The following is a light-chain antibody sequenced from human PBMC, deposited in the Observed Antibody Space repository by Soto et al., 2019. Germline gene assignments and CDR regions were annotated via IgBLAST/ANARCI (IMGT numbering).Light chain of an antibody. J-gene: IGLJ2*01. CDR1: SNDVGGYNY. CDR2: EVS. CDR3: SSYAGSSNVV. V-gene: IGLV2-8*01. Sequence: QSALTQPPSASGSPGQSATISCTGTSNDVGGYNYVSWYQQHPGKAPKLMIYEVSQRPSGVPDRFSGSRSGNTASLTVSGLQAEDEADYYCSSYAGSSNVVFGGGTKLTVL.